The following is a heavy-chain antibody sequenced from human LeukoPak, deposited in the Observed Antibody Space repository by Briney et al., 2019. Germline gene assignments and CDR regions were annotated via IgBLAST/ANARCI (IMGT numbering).Heavy chain of an antibody. Sequence: SETLSLTCTVSGGSLSSYYWSWIRQPAGKGLEWIGRIYTSGSTNYNPSLKSRVTMSVDTSNNQFPLELSSVTAADTAVYYCASSYYDYVWGSYRHFYFDYWGQGTLVTVSS. J-gene: IGHJ4*02. CDR1: GGSLSSYY. D-gene: IGHD3-16*02. CDR2: IYTSGST. CDR3: ASSYYDYVWGSYRHFYFDY. V-gene: IGHV4-4*07.